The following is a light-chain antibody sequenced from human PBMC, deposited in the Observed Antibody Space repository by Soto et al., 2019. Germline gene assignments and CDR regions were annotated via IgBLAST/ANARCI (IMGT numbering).Light chain of an antibody. Sequence: EIVSTQSPDTLSLSPGERATLSCRASQSVTYDQLAWYRQTPGQAPRLLIYGASSRAAGIPDRFSGSGSGTDFTLTISRLEPEDFVVYHCQQYGDLPPTFGQGTKVDIK. CDR1: QSVTYDQ. J-gene: IGKJ1*01. CDR2: GAS. V-gene: IGKV3-20*01. CDR3: QQYGDLPPT.